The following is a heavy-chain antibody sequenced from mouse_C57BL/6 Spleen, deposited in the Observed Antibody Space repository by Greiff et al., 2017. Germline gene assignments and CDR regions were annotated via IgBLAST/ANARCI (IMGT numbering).Heavy chain of an antibody. Sequence: DVKLHESGPGLVKPSQSLSLTCSVTGYSITSGYYWNWIRQFPGNKLEWMGYISYDGSNNYNPSLKNRISFTRDTSKNQFFLKLNSVTTEDTATYYCAREGGTAQALDYWGQGTLVTVSA. CDR2: ISYDGSN. V-gene: IGHV3-6*01. CDR1: GYSITSGYY. J-gene: IGHJ3*01. CDR3: AREGGTAQALDY. D-gene: IGHD3-2*02.